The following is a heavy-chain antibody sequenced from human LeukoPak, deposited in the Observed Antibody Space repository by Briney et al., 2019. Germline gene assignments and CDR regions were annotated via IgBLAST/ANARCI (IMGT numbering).Heavy chain of an antibody. J-gene: IGHJ6*03. V-gene: IGHV4-34*01. D-gene: IGHD2-2*01. Sequence: SETLSLTCAVYGGSFSGYYWSWIRQPPGKGLEWIGEINHSGSTNYNPSLKSRVTISVDTSKNQFSLKLSSVTAADTAVYYCARARYCSSTSCAHYYMDVWGKGTTVTVSS. CDR2: INHSGST. CDR3: ARARYCSSTSCAHYYMDV. CDR1: GGSFSGYY.